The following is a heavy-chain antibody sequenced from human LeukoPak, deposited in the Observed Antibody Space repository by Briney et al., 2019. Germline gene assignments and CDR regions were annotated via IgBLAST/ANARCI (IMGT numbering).Heavy chain of an antibody. Sequence: ASVKVSCKASGYTFTGYYMHWVRQAPGQGLEWMGWINPKSGDTNYAQKFQGRVTMTRDTSISTPYMELSWLRSDDTAVYYCARALYTSRSYLATFSPTNFDYWGQGTLVTVSS. V-gene: IGHV1-2*02. CDR2: INPKSGDT. J-gene: IGHJ4*02. CDR3: ARALYTSRSYLATFSPTNFDY. CDR1: GYTFTGYY. D-gene: IGHD6-13*01.